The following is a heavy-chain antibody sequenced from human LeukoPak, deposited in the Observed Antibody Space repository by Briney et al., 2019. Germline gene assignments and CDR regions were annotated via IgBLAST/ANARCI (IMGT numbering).Heavy chain of an antibody. D-gene: IGHD7-27*01. CDR3: AKGYTRTRWGFFDY. CDR2: ISYDGSNK. CDR1: GFTFSSYG. Sequence: GRSLRLSCAASGFTFSSYGMHWVRQAPGKGLEWVAVISYDGSNKYYADSVKGRFTISRDNSKNTLYLQMNSLRAEDTAVYYCAKGYTRTRWGFFDYWGQGTLVIVSS. V-gene: IGHV3-30*18. J-gene: IGHJ4*02.